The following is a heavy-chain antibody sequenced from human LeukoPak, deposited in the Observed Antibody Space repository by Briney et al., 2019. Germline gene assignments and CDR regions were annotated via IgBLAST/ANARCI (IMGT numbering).Heavy chain of an antibody. CDR3: AGHARGSYLVY. D-gene: IGHD6-6*01. J-gene: IGHJ4*02. Sequence: PGGSLRLSCAASGFTFSSYAMHWVRQAPGKGLEWVAVISYDGSNKYYADSVKGRFTISRDNSKNTLYLQMNSLRAEDTAVYYCAGHARGSYLVYWGQGILVTVSA. CDR2: ISYDGSNK. V-gene: IGHV3-30-3*01. CDR1: GFTFSSYA.